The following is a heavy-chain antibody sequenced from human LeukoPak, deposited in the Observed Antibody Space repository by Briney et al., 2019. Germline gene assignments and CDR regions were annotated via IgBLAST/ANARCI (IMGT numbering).Heavy chain of an antibody. CDR2: IYYSGST. Sequence: SETLSLTCTVSGGSISSYYWSWIRQPPGKGLEWIGYIYYSGSTNYNPSLKSRVTISVDTSKNQFSLKLSSVTAADTAVYYCARRDSSGYYYRDAFDIWGQGTMVTVSS. CDR3: ARRDSSGYYYRDAFDI. CDR1: GGSISSYY. J-gene: IGHJ3*02. V-gene: IGHV4-59*01. D-gene: IGHD3-22*01.